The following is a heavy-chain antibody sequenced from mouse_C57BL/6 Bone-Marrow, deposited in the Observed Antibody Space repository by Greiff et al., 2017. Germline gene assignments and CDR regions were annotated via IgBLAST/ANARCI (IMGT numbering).Heavy chain of an antibody. J-gene: IGHJ3*01. CDR2: ISSGGSYT. CDR1: GFTFSSYG. D-gene: IGHD2-4*01. Sequence: EVQGVESGGDLVKPGGSLKLSCAASGFTFSSYGMSWVRQTPDKRLEWVATISSGGSYTHYPDSVKGRFTISRDNAKNTLYLQMSSLKSEDTAMYYCARRDYDWFAYWGQGTLVTVSA. CDR3: ARRDYDWFAY. V-gene: IGHV5-6*01.